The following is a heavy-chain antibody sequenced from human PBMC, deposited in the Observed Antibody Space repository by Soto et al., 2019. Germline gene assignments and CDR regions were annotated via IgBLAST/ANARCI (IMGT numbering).Heavy chain of an antibody. CDR3: ARDHQYQLPSDV. V-gene: IGHV3-30*04. D-gene: IGHD2-2*01. CDR1: GVNFNRYA. CDR2: ISYDGSNK. Sequence: QAQLVESGGGMVQPGRSLRLSCVASGVNFNRYAMHWVRQAPGKGLEWVAVISYDGSNKYYADSVKGRFTISRDNSNNTLYLQMNTLKAEDSAVYYCARDHQYQLPSDVWGQGTTVTVS. J-gene: IGHJ6*02.